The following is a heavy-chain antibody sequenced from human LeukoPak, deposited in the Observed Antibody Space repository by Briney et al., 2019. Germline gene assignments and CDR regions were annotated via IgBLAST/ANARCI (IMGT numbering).Heavy chain of an antibody. CDR3: AIILRQQLVQSDY. CDR1: GGTFSSYA. D-gene: IGHD6-13*01. V-gene: IGHV1-69*05. Sequence: SVKVSCKASGGTFSSYAISWVRQAPGQGLEWMGRIIPIFGTANYAQKFQGRVTITTDESTSTAYMELNSLRSEDTAVYYCAIILRQQLVQSDYWGQGTLVTVSS. J-gene: IGHJ4*02. CDR2: IIPIFGTA.